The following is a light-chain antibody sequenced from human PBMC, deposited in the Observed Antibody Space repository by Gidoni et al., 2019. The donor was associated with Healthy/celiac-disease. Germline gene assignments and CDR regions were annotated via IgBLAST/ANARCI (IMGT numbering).Light chain of an antibody. CDR2: DAS. V-gene: IGKV1-33*01. Sequence: IQMTQSPSSLSASVGDRVTITCQASQDISNNLNWYQQKPGKAPKLRIYDASNLETGVPSRFSGSGSGTDFTFTISSLQPEDIATYYCQQYDNLPGTFGGGTKVEIK. CDR1: QDISNN. CDR3: QQYDNLPGT. J-gene: IGKJ4*01.